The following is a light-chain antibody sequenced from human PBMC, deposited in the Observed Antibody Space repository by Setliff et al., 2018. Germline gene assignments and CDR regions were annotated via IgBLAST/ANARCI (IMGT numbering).Light chain of an antibody. V-gene: IGLV2-14*01. J-gene: IGLJ1*01. CDR2: EVT. CDR3: ASHTSDSTPYV. Sequence: QSALAQPASVSGSPGQSITISCTGASSDIGDSNYVSWYQQHPGKAPKLIIYEVTSRPSGVPDRFSGSKSGNTASLTISGLRAEDEADYYCASHTSDSTPYVFGPGTKVTVL. CDR1: SSDIGDSNY.